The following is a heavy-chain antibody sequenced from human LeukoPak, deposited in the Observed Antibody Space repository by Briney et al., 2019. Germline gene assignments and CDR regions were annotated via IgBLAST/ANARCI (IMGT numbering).Heavy chain of an antibody. CDR1: GFTFSSYA. Sequence: GRSLRLSCAASGFTFSSYAMHWARQAPGKGLEWVAVISYDGSSKYYADSVKGRFTISRDNSINALYLQVNSLRLDDTAVYYCVGEIGPRSFDYWGQGTLVTVSS. CDR2: ISYDGSSK. J-gene: IGHJ4*02. D-gene: IGHD3-16*01. CDR3: VGEIGPRSFDY. V-gene: IGHV3-30-3*01.